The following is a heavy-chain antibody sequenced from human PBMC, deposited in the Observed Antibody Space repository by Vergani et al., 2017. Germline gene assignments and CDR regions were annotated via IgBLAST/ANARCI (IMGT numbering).Heavy chain of an antibody. Sequence: EVQLVESGGGLVQPGGSLRLSCAASGFTFSSYAMSWVRQAPGKGLEWVTFTRPHEDGAFYSASVRGRFTVSRDNSKNTLYLEMNRLNVDDTAIYYCGKTQGTVVGTWWFDPWGQGTPVTVSS. CDR3: GKTQGTVVGTWWFDP. CDR1: GFTFSSYA. V-gene: IGHV3-23*04. CDR2: TRPHEDGA. D-gene: IGHD1-7*01. J-gene: IGHJ5*02.